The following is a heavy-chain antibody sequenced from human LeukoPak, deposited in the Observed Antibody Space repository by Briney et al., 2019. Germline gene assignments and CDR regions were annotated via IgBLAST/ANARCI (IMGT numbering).Heavy chain of an antibody. CDR1: GYTFTGYY. Sequence: ASVNVSCKASGYTFTGYYMHCVRQARGQGLEGRGGINPNRRGTNSAQKPQRRVTITADESTRTDYMELTSLRPEDTALYYCARDTRRGRNYGSVDAFDIWGQGTMVTVSS. D-gene: IGHD3-10*01. J-gene: IGHJ3*02. V-gene: IGHV1-2*02. CDR3: ARDTRRGRNYGSVDAFDI. CDR2: INPNRRGT.